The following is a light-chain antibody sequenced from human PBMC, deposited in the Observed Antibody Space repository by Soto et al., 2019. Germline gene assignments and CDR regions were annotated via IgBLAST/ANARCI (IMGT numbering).Light chain of an antibody. CDR3: QQYNNWPLT. CDR1: QSVSNN. J-gene: IGKJ4*01. CDR2: GAS. Sequence: EIEMTQSPATLSVSPGERATLSCRASQSVSNNLAWYQQQPGQAPRLLIYGASTRATGIPARFSGSESGTKFTLTISSLQSEDFAVYYCQQYNNWPLTFGGGTKVDIK. V-gene: IGKV3-15*01.